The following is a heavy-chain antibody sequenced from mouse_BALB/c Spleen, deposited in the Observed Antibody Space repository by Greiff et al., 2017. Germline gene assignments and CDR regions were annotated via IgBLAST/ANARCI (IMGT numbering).Heavy chain of an antibody. CDR1: GFTFSSYT. D-gene: IGHD1-1*02. Sequence: DVKLVESGGGLVKPGGSLKLSCAASGFTFSSYTMSWVRQTPEKRLEWVATISSGGSYTYYPDSVKGRFTSSRDNAKNTLYLQMSSLKSEDTAMYYCTREVEDYFDYWGQGTTLTVSS. J-gene: IGHJ2*01. CDR3: TREVEDYFDY. CDR2: ISSGGSYT. V-gene: IGHV5-6-4*01.